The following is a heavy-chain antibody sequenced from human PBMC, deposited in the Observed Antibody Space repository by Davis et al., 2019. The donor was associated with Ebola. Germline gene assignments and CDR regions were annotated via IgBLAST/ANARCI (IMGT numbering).Heavy chain of an antibody. CDR3: AHIGDHSSGWNLDY. J-gene: IGHJ4*02. CDR2: IYWDDDK. Sequence: SGPTLVKPPQTLTLTCTFSGFSLSTSGVGVGWIRQPPGKALEWLALIYWDDDKRYSPSLKSRLTITKDTSKNQVVLTMTNMDPVDTATYYCAHIGDHSSGWNLDYWGQGTLVTVSS. D-gene: IGHD6-19*01. CDR1: GFSLSTSGVG. V-gene: IGHV2-5*02.